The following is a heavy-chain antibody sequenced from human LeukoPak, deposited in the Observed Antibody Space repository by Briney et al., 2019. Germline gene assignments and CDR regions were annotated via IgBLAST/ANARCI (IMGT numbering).Heavy chain of an antibody. D-gene: IGHD1-1*01. J-gene: IGHJ4*02. CDR3: AKRNGF. Sequence: PGRSLRLSCAASGFTFSSYDMHWVRQAPGKGLEWVAIISYDGNNKYYADSVKGRFTISRDNSKNTLYLQMNTLRAEDTAVYYCAKRNGFWGQGTLVTVSS. CDR2: ISYDGNNK. V-gene: IGHV3-30*18. CDR1: GFTFSSYD.